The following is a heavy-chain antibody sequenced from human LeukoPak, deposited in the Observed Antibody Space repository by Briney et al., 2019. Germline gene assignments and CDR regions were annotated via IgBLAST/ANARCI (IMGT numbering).Heavy chain of an antibody. Sequence: SETLSLTCTVSGGSVSSGSYYWSWIRQPPGKGLEWIGYTYYSGSTNYNPSLKSRVTISVDTSKNQFSLKLSSVTAADTAVYYCARGYNDGTKHAFDIWGQGTMVTVSS. CDR2: TYYSGST. J-gene: IGHJ3*02. CDR3: ARGYNDGTKHAFDI. CDR1: GGSVSSGSYY. V-gene: IGHV4-61*01. D-gene: IGHD1-1*01.